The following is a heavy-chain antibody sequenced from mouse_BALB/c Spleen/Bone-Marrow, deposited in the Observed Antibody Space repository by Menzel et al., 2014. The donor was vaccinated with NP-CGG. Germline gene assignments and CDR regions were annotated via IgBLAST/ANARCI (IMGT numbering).Heavy chain of an antibody. J-gene: IGHJ1*01. CDR3: ARRGSNHWYFDV. CDR2: ISSGSSTI. D-gene: IGHD1-1*01. Sequence: EVMLVESGGGLVQPGGSRKLSCAASGFTFSSFGMHWVRQAPEKGLEWVAYISSGSSTIYYADTVKGRSTISRDNPKNTLFLQMTSLRSEDTAMYYCARRGSNHWYFDVWGAGTTVTVSS. V-gene: IGHV5-17*02. CDR1: GFTFSSFG.